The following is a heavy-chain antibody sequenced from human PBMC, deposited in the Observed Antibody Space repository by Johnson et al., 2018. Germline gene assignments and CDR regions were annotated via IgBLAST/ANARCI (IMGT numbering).Heavy chain of an antibody. J-gene: IGHJ6*02. Sequence: QVQLQESGPGLVKPSETLSLTCTVSGGSISSYYWSWIRQPPGKGLEWIGYIYYSGSTNYNPSLKSRVTISVDTSKTQFSLKLSSVTAADPAVYYCAGGIRDGDPHSYYYYGRDVWGQGSTVTVSS. CDR3: AGGIRDGDPHSYYYYGRDV. CDR2: IYYSGST. CDR1: GGSISSYY. V-gene: IGHV4-59*01. D-gene: IGHD3-10*01.